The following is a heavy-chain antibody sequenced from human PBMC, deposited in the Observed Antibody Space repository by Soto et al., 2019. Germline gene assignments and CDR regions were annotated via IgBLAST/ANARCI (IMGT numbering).Heavy chain of an antibody. V-gene: IGHV1-46*03. CDR1: GYTFTSYY. J-gene: IGHJ1*01. CDR3: ARDFSQYCSGGSCHPRSEYFQH. D-gene: IGHD2-15*01. CDR2: INPSGGST. Sequence: QVQLVQSGAEVKKPGASVKVSCKASGYTFTSYYMHWVRQAPGQGLEWMGIINPSGGSTSYAQKFQGRVTMTRDTSTSTVYMELSSLRSEDTAVYYCARDFSQYCSGGSCHPRSEYFQHWGQGTLVTVSS.